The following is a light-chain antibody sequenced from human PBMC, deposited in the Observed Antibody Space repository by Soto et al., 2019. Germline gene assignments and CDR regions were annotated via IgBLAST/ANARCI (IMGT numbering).Light chain of an antibody. CDR1: SSDIGRYDY. Sequence: QSALTQPASVSGSPGQSITISCTGTSSDIGRYDYVSWYQQFPGKAPKLMIYRVINRPSGVSDRFSGSKSGNSASLSISGLQPEDEASYFCGSYTSSSTPVLFGGGTKVTVL. J-gene: IGLJ2*01. V-gene: IGLV2-14*03. CDR3: GSYTSSSTPVL. CDR2: RVI.